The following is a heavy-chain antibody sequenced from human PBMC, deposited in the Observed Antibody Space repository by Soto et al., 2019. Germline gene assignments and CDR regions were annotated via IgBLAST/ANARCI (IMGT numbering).Heavy chain of an antibody. J-gene: IGHJ4*02. CDR2: MSYDGSSK. Sequence: GSLRLSCAASGFNFRSFGMHWVRQAPGKGLEWVALMSYDGSSKYYQDSLKGRFTISRDKSKNTLYLQMSSLRVEDTAVYYCAKDRGWSSADLEYWGQGTLVTVSS. D-gene: IGHD6-19*01. CDR3: AKDRGWSSADLEY. V-gene: IGHV3-30*18. CDR1: GFNFRSFG.